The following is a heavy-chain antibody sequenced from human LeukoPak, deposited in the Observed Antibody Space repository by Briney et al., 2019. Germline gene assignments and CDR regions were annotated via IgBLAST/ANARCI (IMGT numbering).Heavy chain of an antibody. V-gene: IGHV4-34*01. CDR2: INHSGST. J-gene: IGHJ2*01. Sequence: SETLSLTCAVYGGSFSGYYWSWIRQPPGKGLEWIGEINHSGSTNYNPSLKSRVTISVDTSKNQFSLKLSSVTAADTAVYCCARKRYFDLWGRGTLVTVSS. CDR3: ARKRYFDL. CDR1: GGSFSGYY.